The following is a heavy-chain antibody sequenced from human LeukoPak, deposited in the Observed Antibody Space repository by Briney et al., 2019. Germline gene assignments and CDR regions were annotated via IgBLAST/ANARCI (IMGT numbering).Heavy chain of an antibody. D-gene: IGHD3-3*01. CDR1: GYTFSSYD. Sequence: ASVKVSCKASGYTFSSYDINRVRQATGQGLEWMGWMNPNSGNTGYAQKFQGRVTMTRNTSISTAYMELSSLRSEDTAVYYCARVPLNSNYDFWSGYLVYGMDVWGQGTTVTVSS. V-gene: IGHV1-8*01. CDR3: ARVPLNSNYDFWSGYLVYGMDV. J-gene: IGHJ6*02. CDR2: MNPNSGNT.